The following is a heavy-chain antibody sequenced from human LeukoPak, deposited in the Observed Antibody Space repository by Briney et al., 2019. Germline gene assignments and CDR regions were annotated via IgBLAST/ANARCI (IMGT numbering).Heavy chain of an antibody. V-gene: IGHV3-7*01. D-gene: IGHD3-22*01. J-gene: IGHJ5*02. CDR3: ANGGTYSSGP. CDR1: GFTFSNSW. CDR2: IKPDGSAQ. Sequence: GGSLRLSRAASGFTFSNSWMSWVRQAPGKGLEWVATIKPDGSAQYYVDSVKGRFTISRDNAKNSLFLQINSLRAEDTAVYYCANGGTYSSGPWGQGTLVTVSS.